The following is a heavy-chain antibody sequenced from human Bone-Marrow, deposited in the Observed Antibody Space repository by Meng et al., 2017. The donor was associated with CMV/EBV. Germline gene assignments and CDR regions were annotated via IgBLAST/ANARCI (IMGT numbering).Heavy chain of an antibody. CDR2: IIPIFGTA. Sequence: SVKDSCKASGGTFSSYATSWVRQAPGQGLEWMGGIIPIFGTANYAQKFQGRVTITTDESTSTAYMELSSLRSEDTAVYYCARGHDFEQSWEQGYDIWGQGTMVTVSS. CDR1: GGTFSSYA. J-gene: IGHJ3*02. CDR3: ARGHDFEQSWEQGYDI. D-gene: IGHD3/OR15-3a*01. V-gene: IGHV1-69*05.